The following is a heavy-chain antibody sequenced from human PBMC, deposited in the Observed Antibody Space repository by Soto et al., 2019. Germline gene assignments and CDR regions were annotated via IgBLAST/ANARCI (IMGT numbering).Heavy chain of an antibody. CDR1: GYTFTSYG. CDR3: ARGGFYDSSGARNYYYYGMNV. Sequence: ASAKVSCKASGYTFTSYGINWVRQAPGQGLEWLGWISAYDGYTNYAQILQGRVSMTTDTSTKTAYMELRSLRSDDTAMYYCARGGFYDSSGARNYYYYGMNVWGQGTTVTVSS. D-gene: IGHD3-22*01. J-gene: IGHJ6*02. V-gene: IGHV1-18*01. CDR2: ISAYDGYT.